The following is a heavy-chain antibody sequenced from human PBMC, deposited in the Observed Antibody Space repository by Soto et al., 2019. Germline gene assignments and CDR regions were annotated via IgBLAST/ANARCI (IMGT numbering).Heavy chain of an antibody. CDR2: IKQDGSEK. D-gene: IGHD3-3*01. CDR3: AREGLTIFGVADWYFDL. V-gene: IGHV3-7*01. J-gene: IGHJ2*01. CDR1: GFTFSSYW. Sequence: PGGSLRLSCAASGFTFSSYWMSWVRQAPGKGLEWVANIKQDGSEKYYVDSVKGRFTISRDNAKNSLYLQMNSLRAEDTAVYYCAREGLTIFGVADWYFDLWGRGTLVTVSS.